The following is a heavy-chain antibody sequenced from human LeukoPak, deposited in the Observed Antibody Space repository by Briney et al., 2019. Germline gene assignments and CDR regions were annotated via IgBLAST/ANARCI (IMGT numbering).Heavy chain of an antibody. CDR2: IYHDGST. CDR1: GGSISSNNW. D-gene: IGHD5-18*01. CDR3: ARDRGGYTYSHDY. Sequence: SETLSLTCAVSGGSISSNNWWIWVRQSPEKGLEWIGEIYHDGSTNYNPSLKSRVTISMDKSKNQLSPKLNFVTAADTAVYYCARDRGGYTYSHDYWGQGTLVTVSS. V-gene: IGHV4-4*02. J-gene: IGHJ4*02.